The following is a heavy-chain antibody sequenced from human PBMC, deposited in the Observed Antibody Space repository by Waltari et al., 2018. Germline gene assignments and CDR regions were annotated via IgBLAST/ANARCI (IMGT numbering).Heavy chain of an antibody. V-gene: IGHV3-48*03. D-gene: IGHD5-12*01. CDR1: GSSSSSYE. CDR3: ARPRSVAFFDY. J-gene: IGHJ4*02. CDR2: ISSSGSTL. Sequence: EVQLLESGGGLGQSGGSLRLSCAASGSSSSSYEMNWVRQAPGKGLEWLSYISSSGSTLYYADSVKGRFTISRDNTKNSLYLQMNSLRAEDTGVYYCARPRSVAFFDYWGQGTLVTVSS.